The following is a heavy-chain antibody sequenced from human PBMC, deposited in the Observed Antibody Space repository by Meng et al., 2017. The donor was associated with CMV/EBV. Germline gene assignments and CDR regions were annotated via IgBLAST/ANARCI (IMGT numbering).Heavy chain of an antibody. V-gene: IGHV3-30-3*01. CDR1: GFTFSSYA. J-gene: IGHJ4*02. Sequence: GESLKISCAASGFTFSSYAMHWVRQAPGKGLEWVAVISYDGSNKYYADSVKGRFTISRDNSKNTLYLQMNSLRAEDTAVYYCARDLLKGGIAARPAGMGCWGQGTLVTVSS. D-gene: IGHD6-6*01. CDR2: ISYDGSNK. CDR3: ARDLLKGGIAARPAGMGC.